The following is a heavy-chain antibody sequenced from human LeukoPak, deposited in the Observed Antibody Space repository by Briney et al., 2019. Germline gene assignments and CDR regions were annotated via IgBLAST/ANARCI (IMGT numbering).Heavy chain of an antibody. CDR1: GFTFSSYA. CDR2: ISGSGGST. V-gene: IGHV3-23*01. D-gene: IGHD2-2*01. J-gene: IGHJ4*02. Sequence: GGSLRLSCAASGFTFSSYAMSWVRQAPGKGLEWVSAISGSGGSTYYADSVKGRFTISRDNSKNTLFLQMNSLRAEDTAVYYCAKRGDCSSTSCYSFDYWGQGTLVTVSS. CDR3: AKRGDCSSTSCYSFDY.